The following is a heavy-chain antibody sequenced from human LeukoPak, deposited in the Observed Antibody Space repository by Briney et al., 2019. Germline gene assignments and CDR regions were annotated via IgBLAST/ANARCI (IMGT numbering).Heavy chain of an antibody. CDR1: GYTFTSYY. Sequence: ASVKVSCKASGYTFTSYYMHWVRQAPGQGLEWMGIINPSGGSASYAQKFQGRVTMTRDTSTSTAYMELRSLRSDDTAVYYCARDTNVVEYYYDSSGYYTFDYWGQGTLVTVSS. J-gene: IGHJ4*02. CDR3: ARDTNVVEYYYDSSGYYTFDY. CDR2: INPSGGSA. V-gene: IGHV1-46*01. D-gene: IGHD3-22*01.